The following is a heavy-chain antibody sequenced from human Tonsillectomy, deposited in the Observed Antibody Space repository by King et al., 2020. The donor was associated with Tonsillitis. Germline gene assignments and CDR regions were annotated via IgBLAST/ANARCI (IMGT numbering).Heavy chain of an antibody. CDR3: TTDHVEYYYGSGSYYSYYYGMDV. CDR2: VKSKTDGGTT. CDR1: GFTFSNAW. Sequence: DVQLVQSGGGLVKPGGSLRLSCAASGFTFSNAWMSWVRQAPGKGLEWVGRVKSKTDGGTTDYAAPVKGRFTISRDDSKNTLYLQMNSLKTEDTAVYYCTTDHVEYYYGSGSYYSYYYGMDVWGQGTTVTVSS. V-gene: IGHV3-15*01. J-gene: IGHJ6*02. D-gene: IGHD3-10*01.